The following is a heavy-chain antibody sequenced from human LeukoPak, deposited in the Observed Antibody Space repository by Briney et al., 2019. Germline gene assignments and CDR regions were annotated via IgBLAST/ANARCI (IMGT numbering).Heavy chain of an antibody. J-gene: IGHJ6*03. CDR3: AREGSYYDFWSGYYGDYYYYYMDV. CDR1: GFTFSSYE. Sequence: GGSLRLSCAASGFTFSSYEMNWVRQAPGKGLEWVSYISSSGSTIYYADSVKGRFTISRDNAKNSLYLQMNSLRAEDTALYYCAREGSYYDFWSGYYGDYYYYYMDVWGKGTTVTVSS. CDR2: ISSSGSTI. V-gene: IGHV3-48*03. D-gene: IGHD3-3*01.